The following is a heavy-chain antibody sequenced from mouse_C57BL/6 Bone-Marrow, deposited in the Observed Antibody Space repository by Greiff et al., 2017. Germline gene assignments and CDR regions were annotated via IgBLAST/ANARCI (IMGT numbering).Heavy chain of an antibody. CDR2: INPNNGGT. Sequence: VQLQQSGPELVKPGASVKISCKASGYTFTDYYMNWVKQSHGKSLEWIGDINPNNGGTSYNQKFKGKATLTVDKSSSTAYMELRSLTSEDSAVYYCARDYYDGLDYWGQGTTLTVSS. CDR1: GYTFTDYY. CDR3: ARDYYDGLDY. D-gene: IGHD1-1*01. J-gene: IGHJ2*01. V-gene: IGHV1-26*01.